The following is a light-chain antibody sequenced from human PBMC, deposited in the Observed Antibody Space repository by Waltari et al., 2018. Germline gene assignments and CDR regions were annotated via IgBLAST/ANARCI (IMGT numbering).Light chain of an antibody. Sequence: SFELTQPPSVSVSPGQTARITCFGDKLPKKYASWYQQKSGQAPVLVIYEDKKRPSGIPERVSGSSSGTTATLTISGAQVDDEGDYYCSSTDSSGETFGGGTKLTVL. V-gene: IGLV3-10*01. J-gene: IGLJ2*01. CDR1: KLPKKY. CDR2: EDK. CDR3: SSTDSSGET.